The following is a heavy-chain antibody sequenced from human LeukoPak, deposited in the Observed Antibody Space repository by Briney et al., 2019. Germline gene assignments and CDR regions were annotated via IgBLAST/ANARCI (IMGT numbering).Heavy chain of an antibody. D-gene: IGHD2-2*01. CDR1: GYTFAGYY. CDR2: INPNSGGT. CDR3: ARAKSYCSSTSCQHLDP. Sequence: ASVKVSCKASGYTFAGYYMHWVRQAPGQGLEWMGWINPNSGGTNYAQKFQGRVTMTRETSISTAYMELSRLRSDDTAVYYCARAKSYCSSTSCQHLDPWGQGTLVTVSS. V-gene: IGHV1-2*02. J-gene: IGHJ5*02.